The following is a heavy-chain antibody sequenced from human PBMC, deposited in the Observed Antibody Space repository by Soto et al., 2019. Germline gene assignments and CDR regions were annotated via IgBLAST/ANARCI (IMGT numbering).Heavy chain of an antibody. CDR1: GFTFSTYA. CDR2: ISYDGSNT. Sequence: LRLSCAVSGFTFSTYAMHWVRQAPGKGLEWVAVISYDGSNTYYADSVKGRFTISRDNMLYLQMNSLRAEDTAVYYCARDQGRSITCQLDYWGQGTLVTVYS. D-gene: IGHD2-2*01. CDR3: ARDQGRSITCQLDY. V-gene: IGHV3-30-3*01. J-gene: IGHJ4*02.